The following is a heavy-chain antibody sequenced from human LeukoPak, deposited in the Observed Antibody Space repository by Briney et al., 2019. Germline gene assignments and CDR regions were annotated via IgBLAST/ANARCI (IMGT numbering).Heavy chain of an antibody. Sequence: SETLSLTCSVSGGSISSSSYYWAWVRQPPGKGLEWIGSISYSGSAYDNPSLKSRVTISVDTSKSQFSLKLNYVTAADTAVYYCARPVGINVALHTWFDPWGLGTLVIVSS. CDR1: GGSISSSSYY. CDR3: ARPVGINVALHTWFDP. CDR2: ISYSGSA. D-gene: IGHD2-2*01. J-gene: IGHJ5*02. V-gene: IGHV4-39*01.